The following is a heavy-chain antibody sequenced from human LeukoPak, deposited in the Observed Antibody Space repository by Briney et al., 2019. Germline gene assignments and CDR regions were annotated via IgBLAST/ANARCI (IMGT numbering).Heavy chain of an antibody. CDR3: ARDLAVAGNM. Sequence: GGSLRLSCAASGFTFSSYGLHWVRQAPGKGLEWVAVISYDGSNKFCADSVKGRFTISRDNSKNTLYLQMNSLRAEDTAVYYCARDLAVAGNMWGQGTLVTVSS. D-gene: IGHD6-19*01. V-gene: IGHV3-30*03. J-gene: IGHJ4*02. CDR1: GFTFSSYG. CDR2: ISYDGSNK.